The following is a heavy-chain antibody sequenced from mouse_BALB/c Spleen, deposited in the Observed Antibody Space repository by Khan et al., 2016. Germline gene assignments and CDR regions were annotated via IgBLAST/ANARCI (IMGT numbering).Heavy chain of an antibody. V-gene: IGHV5-9-3*01. D-gene: IGHD1-2*01. CDR3: AGQGFTTASAWFPD. Sequence: EVELVESGGGLVKPGGSLKLSCAASGFTFSNYAMSWVRQTPEKRLEWVATISSGGGYTYYPDSVKGRFSISRDIAKNTLYLQMSSLRSEDTAMYYCAGQGFTTASAWFPDWGPGTMVTVSA. CDR1: GFTFSNYA. J-gene: IGHJ3*01. CDR2: ISSGGGYT.